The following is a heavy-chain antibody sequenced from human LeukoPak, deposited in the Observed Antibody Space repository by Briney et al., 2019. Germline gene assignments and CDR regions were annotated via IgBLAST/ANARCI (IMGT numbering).Heavy chain of an antibody. J-gene: IGHJ4*02. V-gene: IGHV3-48*02. CDR2: ISSSSSTI. D-gene: IGHD3-3*01. Sequence: GGSLRLSCAASGFTFSSCSMNWVRQAPGKGLEWVSYISSSSSTIYYADSVKGRFTISRDNAKNSLYLQMNSLRDEDTAVYYCARAPHYYDFWSGYDTFDYWGQGTLVTVSS. CDR1: GFTFSSCS. CDR3: ARAPHYYDFWSGYDTFDY.